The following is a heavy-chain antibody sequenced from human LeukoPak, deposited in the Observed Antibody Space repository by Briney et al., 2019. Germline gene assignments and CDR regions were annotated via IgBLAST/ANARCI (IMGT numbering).Heavy chain of an antibody. CDR1: GFTLDTSA. D-gene: IGHD2/OR15-2a*01. CDR2: ISGDGGRT. J-gene: IGHJ3*02. Sequence: GSLRLSCAASGFTLDTSAVSWVRQAPGKGLEWVSTISGDGGRTYYADSVKGRFTISRDSAKNTLCLQLSSLRVEDTAVYHCARALGSIDPFDIWGQGTMVTVSS. V-gene: IGHV3-23*01. CDR3: ARALGSIDPFDI.